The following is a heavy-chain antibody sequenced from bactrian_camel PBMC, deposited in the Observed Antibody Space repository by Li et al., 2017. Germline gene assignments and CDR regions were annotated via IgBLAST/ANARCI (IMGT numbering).Heavy chain of an antibody. CDR1: GHSRGSNC. D-gene: IGHD5*01. J-gene: IGHJ4*01. Sequence: QVQLVESGGGSVQTGGSLRLSCKVSGHSRGSNCVGWYRLPPGRAPAERGGIAAIRRDGGETWYAASVKGRFTISRDSAKNTVYLQWNSLTREDSAMYYCTRETQWVGYHEFAEYWGQGTQVTVSS. CDR2: IRRDGGET. CDR3: TRETQWVGYHEFAEY. V-gene: IGHV3S54*01.